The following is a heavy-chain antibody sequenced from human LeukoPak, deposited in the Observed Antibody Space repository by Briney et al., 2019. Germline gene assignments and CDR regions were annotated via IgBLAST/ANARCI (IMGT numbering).Heavy chain of an antibody. CDR1: GCTFTGYY. CDR3: ARELMGATGGDFDY. V-gene: IGHV1-2*02. Sequence: ASVKVSCKASGCTFTGYYMHWVRQAPGQGLKWMGWINPNSGGTNYAQKFQGRVTMTRDTSISTAYMELSRLRSDDTAVYYCARELMGATGGDFDYWGQGTLVTVSS. CDR2: INPNSGGT. D-gene: IGHD1-26*01. J-gene: IGHJ4*02.